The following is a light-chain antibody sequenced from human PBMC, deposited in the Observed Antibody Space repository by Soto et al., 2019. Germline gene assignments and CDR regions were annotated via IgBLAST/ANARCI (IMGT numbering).Light chain of an antibody. CDR1: RSNVGNNY. CDR2: ENN. CDR3: GTWDSSLSYYV. V-gene: IGLV1-51*02. Sequence: QSVLTQPPSVSAAPGQKVTISCSGSRSNVGNNYVSWYQQLPGTAPRLLIYENNKRPSGIPDRFSGSKSGPSATLGITGLQTGDEADYYCGTWDSSLSYYVFGTGTKLTVL. J-gene: IGLJ1*01.